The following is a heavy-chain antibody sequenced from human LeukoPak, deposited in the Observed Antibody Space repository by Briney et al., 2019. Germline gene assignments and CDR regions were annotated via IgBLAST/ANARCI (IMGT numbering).Heavy chain of an antibody. CDR3: ARGGRYPGAFFDY. D-gene: IGHD1-14*01. V-gene: IGHV4-34*01. CDR2: INHSGST. J-gene: IGHJ4*02. CDR1: GFTFSSYA. Sequence: GSLRLSCAASGFTFSSYAMSWVRQPPGKGLEWIGEINHSGSTNYNPSLKSRVTISVDTSKNQFSLKLSSVTAADTAVYYCARGGRYPGAFFDYWGQGTLVTVSS.